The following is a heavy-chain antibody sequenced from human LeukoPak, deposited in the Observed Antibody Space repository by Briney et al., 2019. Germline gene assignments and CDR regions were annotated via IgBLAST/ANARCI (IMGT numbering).Heavy chain of an antibody. J-gene: IGHJ4*02. CDR1: GGTFSSYA. CDR3: ARAAPVYGCSSTSCYPPGWFDY. V-gene: IGHV1-69*05. D-gene: IGHD2-2*01. Sequence: GASVKVSCKASGGTFSSYAISWVRQAPGQGLEWMGGIIPIFGTANYAQKFQGRVTMTRDMSTSTVYMELSSLRSEDTAVYYCARAAPVYGCSSTSCYPPGWFDYWGQGTLVTVSS. CDR2: IIPIFGTA.